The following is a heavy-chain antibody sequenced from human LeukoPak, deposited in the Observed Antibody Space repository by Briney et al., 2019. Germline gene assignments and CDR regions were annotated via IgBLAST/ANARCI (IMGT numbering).Heavy chain of an antibody. Sequence: GGSLRLSCAASGFTFSSYAMSWVRQAPGKGLEWVSAISGSGGSTYYADSVKGRFTISRDNWKNTLYLQMNSLRAEDTAVYYCANSRRGYSYDLGSWYFDYWGQGTLVTVSS. CDR1: GFTFSSYA. CDR2: ISGSGGST. J-gene: IGHJ4*02. CDR3: ANSRRGYSYDLGSWYFDY. V-gene: IGHV3-23*01. D-gene: IGHD5-18*01.